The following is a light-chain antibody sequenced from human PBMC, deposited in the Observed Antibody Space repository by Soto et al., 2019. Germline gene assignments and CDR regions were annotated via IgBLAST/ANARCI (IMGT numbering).Light chain of an antibody. CDR2: SSN. J-gene: IGLJ2*01. CDR1: SSNIGGNI. CDR3: AAWDDTLNGPV. V-gene: IGLV1-44*01. Sequence: QSVLTQSPSASETPGQRVTISCSGSSSNIGGNIVNWYQQLPGAAPKLLIYSSNQRPSGVPDRFSGSKSGTSASLAISGLQSEDEADYYCAAWDDTLNGPVFGGGTKVTVL.